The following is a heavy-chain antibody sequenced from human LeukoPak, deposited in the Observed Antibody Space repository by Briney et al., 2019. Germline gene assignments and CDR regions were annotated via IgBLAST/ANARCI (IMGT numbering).Heavy chain of an antibody. CDR2: IYHSGST. Sequence: SETLSLTCTVSGYSISSGYYWGWIRQPPGKGLEWIGSIYHSGSTYYNPSLKSRVTISVDTSKNQFSLKLSSVTAADTAVYYCARRRIRRGAFDIWGQGTMVTVSS. D-gene: IGHD2-15*01. V-gene: IGHV4-38-2*02. CDR1: GYSISSGYY. CDR3: ARRRIRRGAFDI. J-gene: IGHJ3*02.